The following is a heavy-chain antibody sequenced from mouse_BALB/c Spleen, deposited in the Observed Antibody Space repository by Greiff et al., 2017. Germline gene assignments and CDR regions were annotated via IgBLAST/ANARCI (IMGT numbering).Heavy chain of an antibody. D-gene: IGHD1-1*01. V-gene: IGHV1-5*01. Sequence: DVQLQESGTVLARPGASVKMSCKASGYTFTSYWMHWVKQRPGQGLEWIGAIYPGNSDTSYNQKFKGKAKLTAVTSTSTAYMELSSLTNEDSAVYYCTRNYYGREFDYWGQGTTLTVSS. CDR2: IYPGNSDT. CDR3: TRNYYGREFDY. CDR1: GYTFTSYW. J-gene: IGHJ2*01.